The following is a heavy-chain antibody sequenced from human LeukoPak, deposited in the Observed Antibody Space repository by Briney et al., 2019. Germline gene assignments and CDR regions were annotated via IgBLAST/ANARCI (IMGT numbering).Heavy chain of an antibody. V-gene: IGHV3-33*08. J-gene: IGHJ6*02. D-gene: IGHD3-10*01. Sequence: PGGSLRLSCAASGFTFSSYAMSWVRQAPGKGLEWVAVIWYDGSNKYYADSVKGRFTISRDNSKNTLYLQMNSLRAEDTAVYYCARGDYDLSGSYHYGMDVWGQGTTVTVSS. CDR1: GFTFSSYA. CDR3: ARGDYDLSGSYHYGMDV. CDR2: IWYDGSNK.